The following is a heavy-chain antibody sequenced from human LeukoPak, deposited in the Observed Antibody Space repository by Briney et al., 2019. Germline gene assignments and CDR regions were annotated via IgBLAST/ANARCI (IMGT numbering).Heavy chain of an antibody. CDR1: GYTFTGYY. V-gene: IGHV1-2*02. J-gene: IGHJ4*02. CDR3: ATFRSGYYN. Sequence: ASVKVSCKASGYTFTGYYMHWVRQAPGQGLEWMGWINPNSGGTNYAQKFQGRVTMTRNTSISTAYMELSSLRSEDTAVYYCATFRSGYYNWGQGTLVTVSS. CDR2: INPNSGGT. D-gene: IGHD3-22*01.